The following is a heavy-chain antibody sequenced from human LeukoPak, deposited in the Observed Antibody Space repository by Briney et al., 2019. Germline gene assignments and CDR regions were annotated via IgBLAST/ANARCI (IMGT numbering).Heavy chain of an antibody. D-gene: IGHD5-12*01. CDR3: ARTTRVAPDGRAEYFED. Sequence: PSETLSLTCAVYGGSFSGYYWSWIRQPPGKGLEWIGEINHSGSTNYNPSLKSRVTVSVDTSKNQFSLKLSSVTAADTAMYYCARTTRVAPDGRAEYFEDWGQGTLVIVSS. CDR2: INHSGST. V-gene: IGHV4-34*01. J-gene: IGHJ1*01. CDR1: GGSFSGYY.